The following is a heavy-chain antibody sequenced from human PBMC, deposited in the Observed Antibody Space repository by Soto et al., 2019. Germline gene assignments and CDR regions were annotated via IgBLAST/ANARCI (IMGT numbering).Heavy chain of an antibody. J-gene: IGHJ4*02. V-gene: IGHV3-66*01. CDR1: GFTVSSNY. CDR3: AGTSSLDY. CDR2: IYSGGST. Sequence: EVQLVESGGGLVQPGGSLTLSCAASGFTVSSNYMTWVRQAPGKGLEWVSLIYSGGSTYYADSVKGRFTISRHNSKNTLYLQMNRLRADDTAVYYCAGTSSLDYWGQGTRVTVSS. D-gene: IGHD3-10*01.